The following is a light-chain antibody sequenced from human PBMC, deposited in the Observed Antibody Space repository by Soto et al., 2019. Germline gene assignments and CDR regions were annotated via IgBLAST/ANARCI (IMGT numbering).Light chain of an antibody. CDR2: GNS. V-gene: IGLV1-40*01. CDR3: QSYDSSLGGWV. CDR1: SSNIGAGYD. Sequence: QSVLTQPPSVSGAPGQRVTISCTGSSSNIGAGYDVHWYQQLPGTAPKLLIYGNSNRPSGVPDRFSGSKSGTSASLAITGLQAEEEADYYCQSYDSSLGGWVFGGGTKLTV. J-gene: IGLJ3*02.